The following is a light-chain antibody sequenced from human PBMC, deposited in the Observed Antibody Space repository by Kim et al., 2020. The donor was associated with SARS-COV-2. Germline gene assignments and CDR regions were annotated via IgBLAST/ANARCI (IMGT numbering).Light chain of an antibody. CDR2: DAS. V-gene: IGKV3-11*01. J-gene: IGKJ5*01. CDR1: NTY. CDR3: HQRSNWPT. Sequence: NTYLAWYQHKPGQAPRLLIYDASNRATGIPGRFSGRGSGTDFTLTISSLEPEDFAVYYCHQRSNWPTFGQGTRLEIK.